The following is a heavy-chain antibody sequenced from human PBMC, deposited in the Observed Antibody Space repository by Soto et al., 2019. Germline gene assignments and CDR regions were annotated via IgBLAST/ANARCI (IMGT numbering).Heavy chain of an antibody. D-gene: IGHD3-9*01. Sequence: SETLSLTCTASGFSISNYYWTWIRQPPGKGLDWIGYIHHSGGITYNPSLKNRGTIAVDMSNNLFSLKLNSVTAADTAVYYCARLKLADTGNYGEFDYWGQGALVTVSS. CDR3: ARLKLADTGNYGEFDY. CDR1: GFSISNYY. J-gene: IGHJ4*02. CDR2: IHHSGGI. V-gene: IGHV4-59*01.